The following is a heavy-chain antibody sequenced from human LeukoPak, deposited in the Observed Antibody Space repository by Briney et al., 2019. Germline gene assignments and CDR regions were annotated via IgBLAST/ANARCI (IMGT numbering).Heavy chain of an antibody. Sequence: GGSLRLSCAASGFTFSSYSMNWVRQAPGNGLEWVSSISSSSSYIYYADSVKGRFTIATDKATNSLYLQVSSLRAEDTAVYYCASQLGDASDIWGQGTMVTVSS. CDR3: ASQLGDASDI. D-gene: IGHD6-13*01. V-gene: IGHV3-21*01. CDR1: GFTFSSYS. J-gene: IGHJ3*02. CDR2: ISSSSSYI.